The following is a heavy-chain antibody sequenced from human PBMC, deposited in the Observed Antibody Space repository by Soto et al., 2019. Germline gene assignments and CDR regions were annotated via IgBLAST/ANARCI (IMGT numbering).Heavy chain of an antibody. D-gene: IGHD2-15*01. J-gene: IGHJ4*02. CDR3: ARGGYCSGGSCYSVPVFDY. V-gene: IGHV3-33*01. CDR2: IWYDGSNK. Sequence: GGSLRLSCAASGFTFSSNGMHWVRQAPGKGLEWVAVIWYDGSNKYYADSVKGRFTISRDNSKNTLYLQMNSLRAEDTAVYYCARGGYCSGGSCYSVPVFDYWGQGTLVTVSS. CDR1: GFTFSSNG.